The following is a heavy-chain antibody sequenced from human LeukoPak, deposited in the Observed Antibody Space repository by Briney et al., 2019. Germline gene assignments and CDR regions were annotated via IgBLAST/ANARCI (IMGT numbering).Heavy chain of an antibody. Sequence: GGSLRLSCAASGFTFNDYAMHWVRQAPGKGLEWVSLVSGDGGSTYYADSVKGRFTISRDNSKNSLYLQMNSLRTEDTALYYCAKVEWFGELSNYYFDYWGRGTLVTVSS. CDR2: VSGDGGST. V-gene: IGHV3-43*02. J-gene: IGHJ4*02. CDR1: GFTFNDYA. CDR3: AKVEWFGELSNYYFDY. D-gene: IGHD3-10*01.